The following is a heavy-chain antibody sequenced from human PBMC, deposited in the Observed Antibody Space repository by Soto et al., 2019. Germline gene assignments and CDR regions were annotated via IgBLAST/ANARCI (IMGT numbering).Heavy chain of an antibody. V-gene: IGHV3-53*01. J-gene: IGHJ3*01. CDR3: ATSPLLPGAP. CDR1: GFTFSSND. Sequence: EVQLVESGGGLIQPGGSLRLSCAASGFTFSSNDMNWVRQAPGKGLEWVSLIYSGGSTYYADSVKCRFTISRDNSKNTLYLQMIRLRAEDTAVYYCATSPLLPGAPWGQGTMVTVSS. CDR2: IYSGGST. D-gene: IGHD3-22*01.